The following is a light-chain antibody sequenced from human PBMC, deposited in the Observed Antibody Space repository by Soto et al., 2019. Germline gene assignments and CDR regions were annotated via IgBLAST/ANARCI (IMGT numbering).Light chain of an antibody. CDR1: QSISSSY. V-gene: IGKV3-20*01. CDR2: GAS. CDR3: PQYGLSPWT. Sequence: DIVLTQSPGTLSLSPGERATLSCRASQSISSSYLACYQQRPGQAPRLLIYGASSRATGMQDRFSGSGSGTDFTLIISRVEAEDFAVYYCPQYGLSPWTFGQGTKVEI. J-gene: IGKJ1*01.